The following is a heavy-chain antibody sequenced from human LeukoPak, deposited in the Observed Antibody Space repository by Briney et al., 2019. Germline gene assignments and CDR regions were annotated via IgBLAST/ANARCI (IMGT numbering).Heavy chain of an antibody. V-gene: IGHV4-34*01. Sequence: SETLSLTCAVYGGSFSGYYWSWIRQPPGKGLEWIGEINHSGSTNYNPSLKSRVTISVDTSKNQFSLKLSSVTAADTAVYYCASVRRWPVQSGGSYFDYWGQGTLVTVSS. CDR2: INHSGST. J-gene: IGHJ4*02. CDR1: GGSFSGYY. CDR3: ASVRRWPVQSGGSYFDY. D-gene: IGHD1-26*01.